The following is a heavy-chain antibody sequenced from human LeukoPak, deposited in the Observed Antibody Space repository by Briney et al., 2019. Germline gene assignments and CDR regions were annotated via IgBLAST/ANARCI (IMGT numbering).Heavy chain of an antibody. CDR2: ISWDSANI. Sequence: PGRSLRLSCAASGFNFDGNAMHWVRQVPGKGLEWVSGISWDSANIGYADSVKGRFTISRDNTKDSLYLQMNSLRAEDTALYYCAKESSVYCTDGVCSLDYWGQGSLVTVSS. J-gene: IGHJ4*02. D-gene: IGHD2-8*01. CDR1: GFNFDGNA. CDR3: AKESSVYCTDGVCSLDY. V-gene: IGHV3-9*01.